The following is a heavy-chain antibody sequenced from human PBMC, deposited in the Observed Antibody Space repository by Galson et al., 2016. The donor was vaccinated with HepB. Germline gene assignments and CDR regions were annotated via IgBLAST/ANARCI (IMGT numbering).Heavy chain of an antibody. D-gene: IGHD1-26*01. J-gene: IGHJ4*02. CDR2: ISGSGGST. Sequence: SLRLSCAASGSTFSSYGMSWVRQAPGKGLEWVSSISGSGGSTYYADSVKGRFTISRDNAKNSLYLQMNSLRAEDTAVYYCARGDIVGAIFDYWGQGTLVTVSS. V-gene: IGHV3-23*01. CDR1: GSTFSSYG. CDR3: ARGDIVGAIFDY.